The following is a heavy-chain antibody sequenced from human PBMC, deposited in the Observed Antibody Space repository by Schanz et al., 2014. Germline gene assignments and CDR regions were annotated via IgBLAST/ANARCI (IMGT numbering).Heavy chain of an antibody. CDR2: INWNGGST. D-gene: IGHD3-16*01. Sequence: EVQLLESGGGLVRPGGSLRLSCAASGFTFSSYTMNWVRQAPGKGLEWVSGINWNGGSTGYADSVKGRFTISRDNAKNSLYLQMNSLRAEDTAVYYCASDYNYFETEAPWGQGTLVTVSS. CDR1: GFTFSSYT. V-gene: IGHV3-20*04. CDR3: ASDYNYFETEAP. J-gene: IGHJ5*02.